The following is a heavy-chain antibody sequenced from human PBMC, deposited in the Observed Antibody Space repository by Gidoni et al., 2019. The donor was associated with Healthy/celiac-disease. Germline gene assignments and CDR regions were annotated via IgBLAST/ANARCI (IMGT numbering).Heavy chain of an antibody. Sequence: EVQLLESGGGLVQPGGSLRLSCAASGFTFSSYAMSWVRQAPVKGLEWVSAISGSGGSTYYADSVKGRFTISRDNSKNTLYLQMNSLRAEDTAVYYCAKKSAGQQLVPFRYYMDVWGKGTTVTVSS. D-gene: IGHD6-13*01. CDR2: ISGSGGST. V-gene: IGHV3-23*01. CDR3: AKKSAGQQLVPFRYYMDV. CDR1: GFTFSSYA. J-gene: IGHJ6*03.